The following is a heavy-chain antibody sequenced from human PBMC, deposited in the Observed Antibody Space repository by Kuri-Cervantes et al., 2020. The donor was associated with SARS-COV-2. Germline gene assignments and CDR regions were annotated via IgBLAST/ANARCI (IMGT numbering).Heavy chain of an antibody. CDR2: IYYSGST. CDR3: ARSGYYSRGVTYYYMDV. Sequence: SETLSRTCTVSGGSISSYYWSWIRQPPGQGLEWLGYIYYSGSTKYNPSPESRVTISLDTSRNQFSLKLSSVTAADSAVYYCARSGYYSRGVTYYYMDVWDKGTTVTVSS. CDR1: GGSISSYY. V-gene: IGHV4-59*12. J-gene: IGHJ6*03. D-gene: IGHD3-22*01.